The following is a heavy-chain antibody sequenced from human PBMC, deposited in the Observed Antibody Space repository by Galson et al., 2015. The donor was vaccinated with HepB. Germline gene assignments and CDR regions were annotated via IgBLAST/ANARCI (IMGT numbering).Heavy chain of an antibody. Sequence: PSRGKPPQPLTLASTFSGFSLRTSGMCVSWVRQPPGKALEWLALIVWDDDKYYSTSLKTRLTISKDTSKNQVVLTMTNMDPVDTATYYCARSVGYSSGWYDYWGQGTLVTVSS. V-gene: IGHV2-70*20. CDR1: GFSLRTSGMC. CDR2: IVWDDDK. J-gene: IGHJ4*02. CDR3: ARSVGYSSGWYDY. D-gene: IGHD6-19*01.